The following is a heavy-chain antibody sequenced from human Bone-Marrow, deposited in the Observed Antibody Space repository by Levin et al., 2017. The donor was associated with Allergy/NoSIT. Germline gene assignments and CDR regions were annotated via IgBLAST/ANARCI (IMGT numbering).Heavy chain of an antibody. CDR1: GYTFTSYG. V-gene: IGHV1-18*01. J-gene: IGHJ5*02. CDR2: ISAYSAKT. CDR3: ARSRIAARQDNWFDP. D-gene: IGHD6-6*01. Sequence: ASVKVSCKASGYTFTSYGITWVRQAPGQGLEWMGWISAYSAKTNYAQMLQGRVTMTTDTSTSTAYMELRSLRSDDPAVYYYARSRIAARQDNWFDPWGQGTLVTVSS.